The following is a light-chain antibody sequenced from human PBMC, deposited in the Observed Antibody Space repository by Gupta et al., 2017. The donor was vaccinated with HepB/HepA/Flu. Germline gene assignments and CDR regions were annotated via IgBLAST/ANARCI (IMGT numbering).Light chain of an antibody. CDR1: TSNIGSNF. CDR2: SNN. J-gene: IGLJ3*02. Sequence: QSVLTQPPSASATPGQRVTISCSGSTSNIGSNFVSWYQQVPGSAPKLLIYSNNQRPSGVPDRFSGSKSGTSASLAISGLQSDDDADYYCAAWDDSLSGPNWVFGGGTKVTV. V-gene: IGLV1-44*01. CDR3: AAWDDSLSGPNWV.